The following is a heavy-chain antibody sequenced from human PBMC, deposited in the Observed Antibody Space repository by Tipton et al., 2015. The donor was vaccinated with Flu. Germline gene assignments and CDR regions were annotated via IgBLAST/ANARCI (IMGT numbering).Heavy chain of an antibody. V-gene: IGHV3-7*03. CDR3: ARDKGGGTYTFDV. D-gene: IGHD1-1*01. J-gene: IGHJ3*01. Sequence: SLRLSCAASGFAFSIDWMSWVRQAPGKGLEWVANIKEDGSQKYYVDSVRGRFTISRDNGKSLVYLQMDSLRVEDTAMYYCARDKGGGTYTFDVWGQGTMVTVSS. CDR2: IKEDGSQK. CDR1: GFAFSIDW.